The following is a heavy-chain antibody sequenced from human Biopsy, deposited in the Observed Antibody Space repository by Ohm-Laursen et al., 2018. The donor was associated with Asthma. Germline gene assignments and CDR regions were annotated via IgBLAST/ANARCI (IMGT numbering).Heavy chain of an antibody. D-gene: IGHD1-1*01. Sequence: SLRLSCAASGFSFSNFAIHWVRQAPGKGLEWVGVISKDASTQDYADSVKGRFTMARDNSKNTLDLQMNSLREEDTAVYYCVRDGTDDAFDVWGRGTVVSVSS. CDR2: ISKDASTQ. J-gene: IGHJ3*01. V-gene: IGHV3-30*01. CDR1: GFSFSNFA. CDR3: VRDGTDDAFDV.